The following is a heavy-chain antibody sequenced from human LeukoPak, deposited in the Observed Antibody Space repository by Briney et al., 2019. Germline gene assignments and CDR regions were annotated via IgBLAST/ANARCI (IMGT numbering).Heavy chain of an antibody. D-gene: IGHD6-19*01. V-gene: IGHV1-46*01. Sequence: ASVKVSCKASGYTFTSYYMHWVRQAPGQGLEWMGIINPSGGSTSYAQKFQGRVTMTRDMSTSTVYMELSSLRSEDTAVYYCARGSTRERSGNLVDYWGQGTLVTVSS. CDR1: GYTFTSYY. CDR3: ARGSTRERSGNLVDY. J-gene: IGHJ4*02. CDR2: INPSGGST.